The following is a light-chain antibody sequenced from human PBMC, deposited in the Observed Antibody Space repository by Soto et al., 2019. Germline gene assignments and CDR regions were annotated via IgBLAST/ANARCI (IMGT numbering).Light chain of an antibody. V-gene: IGKV3-15*01. J-gene: IGKJ5*01. CDR2: GAS. CDR3: HQYNTSTLIS. CDR1: QSIGNN. Sequence: EIVMTQSPATLSVSPGERATLSCRASQSIGNNLGWYQQKPGQAPRLLIYGASTRATGIPARFSGSGSGTEFTLTITSLQSEHSAVYSCHQYNTSTLISFGQGTRLEIK.